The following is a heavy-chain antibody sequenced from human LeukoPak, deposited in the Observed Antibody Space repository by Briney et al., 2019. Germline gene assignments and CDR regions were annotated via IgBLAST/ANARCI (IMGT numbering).Heavy chain of an antibody. CDR3: ARAGGPIAVAGSLGV. J-gene: IGHJ4*02. CDR1: GYTFTGYY. D-gene: IGHD6-19*01. CDR2: INPNSGGT. Sequence: ASVKVSCKASGYTFTGYYMHWVRQAPGQGLEWMGWINPNSGGTNYAQKFQGWVTMTRDTSISTAYMELSRLRSDDTAVYYCARAGGPIAVAGSLGVWGQGTLVTVSS. V-gene: IGHV1-2*04.